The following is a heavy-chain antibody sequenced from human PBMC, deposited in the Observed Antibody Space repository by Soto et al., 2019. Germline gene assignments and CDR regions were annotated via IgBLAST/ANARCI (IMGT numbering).Heavy chain of an antibody. J-gene: IGHJ5*02. CDR1: GASITTYY. D-gene: IGHD2-15*01. CDR2: ISYSGST. Sequence: SETLSLTCTVSGASITTYYWSWIRQPPGKGLEWIGYISYSGSTDYNPSLKSRVTISFDASKNQISLQVRSATAADAAVYYCARDLKEYCSDGKCNWFDPWGQGTLVTVSS. V-gene: IGHV4-59*01. CDR3: ARDLKEYCSDGKCNWFDP.